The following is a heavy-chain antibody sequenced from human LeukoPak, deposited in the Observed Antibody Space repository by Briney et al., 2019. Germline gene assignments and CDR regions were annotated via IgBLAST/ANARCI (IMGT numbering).Heavy chain of an antibody. CDR1: GFTFSSYS. CDR3: AREASDYYDDTGGLDS. Sequence: PGGSLRLSCAASGFTFSSYSMNWVRQAPGKGLEWVSSISSSGIYKYFADSVKGRFTISRDNAKNSLYLQMNSLRAEDTAMYYCAREASDYYDDTGGLDSWGQGTLVTVSS. J-gene: IGHJ4*02. V-gene: IGHV3-21*01. CDR2: ISSSGIYK. D-gene: IGHD3-22*01.